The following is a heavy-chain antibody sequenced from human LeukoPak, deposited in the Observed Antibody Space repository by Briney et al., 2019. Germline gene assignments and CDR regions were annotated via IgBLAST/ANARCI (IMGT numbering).Heavy chain of an antibody. CDR1: GGTFSSYA. V-gene: IGHV1-69*06. D-gene: IGHD6-19*01. Sequence: SVKVSCKASGGTFSSYAISWVRQAPGQGLEWMGGIIPIFGTANYAQKFQGRVTITADKSTSTAYMELSSLRSEDTAVYYCARVMRPPLLAVAGAVYYYYMDVWGKGTTVTVSS. CDR2: IIPIFGTA. CDR3: ARVMRPPLLAVAGAVYYYYMDV. J-gene: IGHJ6*03.